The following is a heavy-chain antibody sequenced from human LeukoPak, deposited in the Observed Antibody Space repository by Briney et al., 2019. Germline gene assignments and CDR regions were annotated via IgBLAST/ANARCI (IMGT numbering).Heavy chain of an antibody. D-gene: IGHD6-6*01. CDR2: LSWNGGSI. J-gene: IGHJ5*02. Sequence: QPGGSLRLSCAASGFIFGDYAMHWVRQAPGKGLEWVSGLSWNGGSIGYADSVKGRFTISRDNAKNSLYLQMNSLRTEDTAVYFCVKARTGHYSSSSISGNWFDPWGQGTLVSVSS. CDR1: GFIFGDYA. V-gene: IGHV3-9*01. CDR3: VKARTGHYSSSSISGNWFDP.